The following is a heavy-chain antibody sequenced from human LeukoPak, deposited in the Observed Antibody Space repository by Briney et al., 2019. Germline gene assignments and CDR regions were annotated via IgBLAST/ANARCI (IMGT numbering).Heavy chain of an antibody. CDR1: GYTFTGYY. V-gene: IGHV1-2*02. CDR2: INPNSGGT. D-gene: IGHD6-19*01. Sequence: ASVKVSCKASGYTFTGYYMHWVRQAPGQGLEWMGWINPNSGGTNYAQKFQGRVTMTRDTSISTAYMELSRLRSDDTAVYYCARVPQWLVGLYYFDYWGQGTLVTVSS. J-gene: IGHJ4*02. CDR3: ARVPQWLVGLYYFDY.